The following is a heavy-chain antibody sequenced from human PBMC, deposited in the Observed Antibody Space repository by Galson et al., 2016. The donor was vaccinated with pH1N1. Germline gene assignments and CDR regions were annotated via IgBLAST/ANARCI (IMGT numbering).Heavy chain of an antibody. CDR2: ISNRGAYI. CDR1: GFTFFSSYS. D-gene: IGHD1-26*01. J-gene: IGHJ6*02. V-gene: IGHV3-21*05. CDR3: ERESGRRRNYGMDV. Sequence: SLRLSCAASGFTFFSSYSINWVRQAPGKGLEWVSFISNRGAYIYYADSEKGRFTISRDNDKKSLSLEMNSRRVEDTAIYYCERESGRRRNYGMDVWGQGTTVTVFS.